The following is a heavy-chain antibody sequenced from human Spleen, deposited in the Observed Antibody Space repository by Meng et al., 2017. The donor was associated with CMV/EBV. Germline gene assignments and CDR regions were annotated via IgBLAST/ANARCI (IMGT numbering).Heavy chain of an antibody. D-gene: IGHD4/OR15-4a*01. V-gene: IGHV5-51*01. Sequence: KVSCKGSGFSFTTYWIAWVRQMPGKGLEWMGIIYPSDSATRYNPSFQGQVTISADKSISTAYLQWSSLKASDTAMYYCPRQGTNYVRGRNWFDPWGQGTLVTVSS. CDR1: GFSFTTYW. CDR2: IYPSDSAT. J-gene: IGHJ5*02. CDR3: PRQGTNYVRGRNWFDP.